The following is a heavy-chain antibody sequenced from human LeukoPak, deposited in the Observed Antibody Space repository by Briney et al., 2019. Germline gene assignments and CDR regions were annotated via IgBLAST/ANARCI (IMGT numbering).Heavy chain of an antibody. CDR3: ARDRVVVVPAPNSYYYYYMDV. J-gene: IGHJ6*03. Sequence: GSLRLSCAASGFTFSDYYMSWIRQAPGKGLEWVANIKQDGSEKYYVDSVKGRFTISRDNAKNSLYLQMNSLRAEDTAVYYCARDRVVVVPAPNSYYYYYMDVWGKGTTVTISS. D-gene: IGHD2-2*01. CDR1: GFTFSDYY. V-gene: IGHV3-7*01. CDR2: IKQDGSEK.